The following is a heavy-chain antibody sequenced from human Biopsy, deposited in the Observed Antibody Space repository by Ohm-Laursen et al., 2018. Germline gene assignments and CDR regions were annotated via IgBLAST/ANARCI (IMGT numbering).Heavy chain of an antibody. V-gene: IGHV1-69*04. CDR3: ASGDIGGIGLDV. CDR2: IIPILGTV. CDR1: GDTFTTSV. D-gene: IGHD3-10*01. Sequence: SSVKVSCKASGDTFTTSVISWVRQVPGQGLDWMGRIIPILGTVDYGQNFQGRVTIRADTSTTFLELTSLRYDDTAVYYCASGDIGGIGLDVWGLGTTVTVSS. J-gene: IGHJ6*02.